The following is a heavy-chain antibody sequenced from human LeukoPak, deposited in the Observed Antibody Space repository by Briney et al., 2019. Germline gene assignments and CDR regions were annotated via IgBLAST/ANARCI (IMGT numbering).Heavy chain of an antibody. J-gene: IGHJ4*02. Sequence: ASVKVSCKASNYTFNSYGISWVRQAPGQGLEWMGWISAYNGNTNYAQKLQGRVTMTTDTSTSTAYMELRSLRSDDTAVYYCARDIAVAATIPPYFDYWGQGTLVTVSS. CDR2: ISAYNGNT. CDR3: ARDIAVAATIPPYFDY. V-gene: IGHV1-18*01. CDR1: NYTFNSYG. D-gene: IGHD6-19*01.